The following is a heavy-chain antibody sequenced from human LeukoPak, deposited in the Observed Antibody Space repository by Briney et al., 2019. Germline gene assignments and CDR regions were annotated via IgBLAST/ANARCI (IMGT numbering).Heavy chain of an antibody. Sequence: GASVKVSCKASGYTFTSYGISWVRQAPGQGLEWMGWISASNGNTNYAQKVQGRVTMTTDTSTSTAYMELRSLRSDDTAVYYCARDPGYGGDSGLDYWGQGTLVTVSS. CDR2: ISASNGNT. V-gene: IGHV1-18*01. D-gene: IGHD4-23*01. J-gene: IGHJ4*02. CDR1: GYTFTSYG. CDR3: ARDPGYGGDSGLDY.